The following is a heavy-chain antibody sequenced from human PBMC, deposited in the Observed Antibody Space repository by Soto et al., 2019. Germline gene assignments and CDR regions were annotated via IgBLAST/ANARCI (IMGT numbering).Heavy chain of an antibody. CDR3: ARLAYSHYST. D-gene: IGHD5-12*01. Sequence: ETLSLTCTVSGGSIKVGGYYWGWIRQPPGKGLEWVATIYYSGTTYYNPSLKSRLTISLDTSRNQFSLDLTSVTAADTAVYYCARLAYSHYSTWGQGTLVTVSS. CDR2: IYYSGTT. CDR1: GGSIKVGGYY. V-gene: IGHV4-39*01. J-gene: IGHJ4*02.